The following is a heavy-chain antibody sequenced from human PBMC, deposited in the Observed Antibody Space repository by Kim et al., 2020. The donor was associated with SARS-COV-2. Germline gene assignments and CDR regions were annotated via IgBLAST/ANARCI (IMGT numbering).Heavy chain of an antibody. V-gene: IGHV1-2*02. CDR3: ARGSSRPYGMDV. Sequence: NYAQKFQGRVTMTRDTSISTAYMELSRLRSDDTAVYYCARGSSRPYGMDVWGQGTTVTVSS. J-gene: IGHJ6*02. D-gene: IGHD6-13*01.